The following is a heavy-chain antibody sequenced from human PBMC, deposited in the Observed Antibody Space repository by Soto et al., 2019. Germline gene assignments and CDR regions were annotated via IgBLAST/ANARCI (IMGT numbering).Heavy chain of an antibody. CDR1: GASIRRRGYY. D-gene: IGHD2-15*01. CDR3: ADSGGPEGDWFDP. CDR2: VYYSGST. V-gene: IGHV4-31*03. Sequence: QVLLQEPGPGLVKPSQTLSLTCTVSGASIRRRGYYWSWIRQRPGGGLEWIGFVYYSGSTDYNPTPRGRVTISAERSKNKFAQRLFSVAAADAAMYYGADSGGPEGDWFDPWGQGTLVTVSS. J-gene: IGHJ5*02.